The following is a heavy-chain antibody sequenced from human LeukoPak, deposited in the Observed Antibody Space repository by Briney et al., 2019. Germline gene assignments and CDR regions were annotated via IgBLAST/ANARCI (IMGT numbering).Heavy chain of an antibody. J-gene: IGHJ3*02. D-gene: IGHD6-13*01. V-gene: IGHV4-31*03. Sequence: SETLSLTCTVSGGSISSSRYYWSWIRQHPGKGLEGIGYISYSGSTSYNPSLKSRVTISVDKSKNQFSLKLSSVTAADTAVYYCARGAAAAGLNAFDIWGQGTMVTVSS. CDR1: GGSISSSRYY. CDR3: ARGAAAAGLNAFDI. CDR2: ISYSGST.